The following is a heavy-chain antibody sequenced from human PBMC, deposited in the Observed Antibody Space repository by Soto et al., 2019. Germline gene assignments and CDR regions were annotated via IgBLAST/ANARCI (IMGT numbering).Heavy chain of an antibody. V-gene: IGHV4-30-4*01. CDR3: ARDLGDGYIRFDY. J-gene: IGHJ4*02. CDR1: GGSISSGDYY. D-gene: IGHD3-22*01. Sequence: KTSETLSLTCTVSGGSISSGDYYWSWIRQPPGKGLEWIGYIYYSGSTYYNPSLKSRVTISVDTSKNQFSLKLSSVTAADTAVYYCARDLGDGYIRFDYWGQGTLVTVSS. CDR2: IYYSGST.